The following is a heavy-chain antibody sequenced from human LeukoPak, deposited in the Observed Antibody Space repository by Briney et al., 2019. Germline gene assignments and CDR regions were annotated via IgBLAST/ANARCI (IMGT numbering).Heavy chain of an antibody. D-gene: IGHD1-20*01. CDR1: GFIFSNYG. CDR2: ISASGSAT. V-gene: IGHV3-23*01. Sequence: GGSLRLSCAASGFIFSNYGMNWVRQAPGKGLEWVAAISASGSATSYADSVRGRFTISRDNSKSTTYLQMNSLRAEDTAVYYCARDLNYYLDYWGQGTLVTVSS. CDR3: ARDLNYYLDY. J-gene: IGHJ4*02.